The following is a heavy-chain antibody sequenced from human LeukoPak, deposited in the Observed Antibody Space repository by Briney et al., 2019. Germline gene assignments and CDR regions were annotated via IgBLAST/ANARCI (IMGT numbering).Heavy chain of an antibody. CDR2: IIPILGIA. J-gene: IGHJ5*02. CDR3: ETSPYDFWSAHLFDP. V-gene: IGHV1-69*02. Sequence: SVKVSCKASGGTFSSYTISWVRQAPGQGLEWMGRIIPILGIANYAQKFQGRVTITADKSTSTAYMELSSLRSADTAVYYCETSPYDFWSAHLFDPWGQGALVTVSS. D-gene: IGHD3-3*01. CDR1: GGTFSSYT.